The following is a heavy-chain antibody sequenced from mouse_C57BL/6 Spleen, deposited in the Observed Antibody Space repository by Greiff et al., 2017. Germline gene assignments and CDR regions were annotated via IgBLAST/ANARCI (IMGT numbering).Heavy chain of an antibody. J-gene: IGHJ4*01. CDR3: ARNDYGAMDY. CDR1: GFTFSSYG. Sequence: EVKVVESGGDLVKPGGSLKLSCAASGFTFSSYGMSWVRQTPDKRLEWVATISSGGSYTYYPDSVKGRFTISRDNAKNTLYLQMSSLKSEDTAMYYCARNDYGAMDYWGQGTSVTVSS. V-gene: IGHV5-6*01. CDR2: ISSGGSYT.